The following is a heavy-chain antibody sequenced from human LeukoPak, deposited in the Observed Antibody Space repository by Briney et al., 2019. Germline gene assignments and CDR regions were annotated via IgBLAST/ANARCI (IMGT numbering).Heavy chain of an antibody. Sequence: PGGSLRLSCAASRFTFTTYVVTWVSQAQGKGLEWVSGISGSGTSTSYADSVKGRFTISRDNSKNTLYLQMNSLRAEDTAIYYCAKRRGDYFLDSCGQGLLVTVSS. CDR2: ISGSGTST. V-gene: IGHV3-23*01. D-gene: IGHD2/OR15-2a*01. CDR3: AKRRGDYFLDS. J-gene: IGHJ4*02. CDR1: RFTFTTYV.